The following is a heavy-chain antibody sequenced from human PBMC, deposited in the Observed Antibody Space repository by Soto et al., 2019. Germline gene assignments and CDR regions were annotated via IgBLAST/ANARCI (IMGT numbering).Heavy chain of an antibody. CDR2: IYYSGST. D-gene: IGHD2-2*01. J-gene: IGHJ5*02. V-gene: IGHV4-30-4*01. CDR3: AREATSGGYCISTSCSLSNWFDP. CDR1: GGSISSGDYY. Sequence: QVQLQESGPGLVKPSQTLSLTCTVSGGSISSGDYYWSWIRQPPGKGLEWIGYIYYSGSTYYNPSLKSRVTISVDTSKNQFSLKLSSVTAADTAVYYCAREATSGGYCISTSCSLSNWFDPWGQGTLVTVSS.